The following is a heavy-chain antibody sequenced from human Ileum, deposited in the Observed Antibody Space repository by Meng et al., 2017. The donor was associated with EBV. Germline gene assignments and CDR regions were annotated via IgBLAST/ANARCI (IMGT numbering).Heavy chain of an antibody. CDR2: ISGSGVNT. CDR1: GFTLNNYG. D-gene: IGHD3-10*01. Sequence: EVQLVESGGGLVPPGGSLRLSCAASGFTLNNYGMTWVRQAPGKGLEWVSGISGSGVNTYYADSVKGRFTISRDISENAVYLQMNSLRNEDTAVYYCAKERRGFYAESWGQGTLVTVSS. CDR3: AKERRGFYAES. J-gene: IGHJ5*02. V-gene: IGHV3-23*04.